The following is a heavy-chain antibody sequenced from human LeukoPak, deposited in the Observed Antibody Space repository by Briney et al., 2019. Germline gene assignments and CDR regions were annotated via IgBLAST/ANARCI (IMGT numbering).Heavy chain of an antibody. D-gene: IGHD6-13*01. CDR3: ARDRVRIASYYFDS. V-gene: IGHV3-30*04. CDR1: GFSFSSYA. Sequence: GGSLRLSCAASGFSFSSYAMHWVRQAPGKGLEWVAVIASDGRDKHHVDSVKGRFIISRDNSKNTLYLQMNSLRPEDTAVYYCARDRVRIASYYFDSWGQGTLVTVSS. CDR2: IASDGRDK. J-gene: IGHJ4*02.